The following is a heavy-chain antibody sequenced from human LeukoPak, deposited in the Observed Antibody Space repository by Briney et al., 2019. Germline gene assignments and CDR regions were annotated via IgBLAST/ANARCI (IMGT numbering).Heavy chain of an antibody. CDR3: ARGGMATIFDV. CDR1: GFTFSIYG. J-gene: IGHJ4*02. V-gene: IGHV3-30*03. Sequence: GRSLRLSCVASGFTFSIYGMHWVRQAPGKGLEWVAYLAYDASLVDYTNSVKGRFTISRDNSKNTLFLQMNSLRPEDTAVYYCARGGMATIFDVWGQGTLVIVSS. CDR2: LAYDASLV. D-gene: IGHD5-24*01.